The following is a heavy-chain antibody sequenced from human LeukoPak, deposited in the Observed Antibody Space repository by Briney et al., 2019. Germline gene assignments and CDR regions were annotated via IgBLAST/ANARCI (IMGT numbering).Heavy chain of an antibody. Sequence: SETLSLTCTVSGGSISSYYWSWIRQPAGKGLEWIGRIYTSGSTNYNPSLKSRVTISVDTSKNQFSLKLSSVTAADTAVYYCARVPLVAYYDPLYYYYMDVWGKGTTVTVSS. J-gene: IGHJ6*03. CDR1: GGSISSYY. V-gene: IGHV4-4*07. CDR2: IYTSGST. D-gene: IGHD3-3*01. CDR3: ARVPLVAYYDPLYYYYMDV.